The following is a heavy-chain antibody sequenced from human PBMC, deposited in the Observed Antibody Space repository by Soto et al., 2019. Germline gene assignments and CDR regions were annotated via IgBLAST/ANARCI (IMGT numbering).Heavy chain of an antibody. D-gene: IGHD3-16*01. CDR2: IKSKTDGETA. J-gene: IGHJ4*02. CDR1: GFSFKNAW. V-gene: IGHV3-15*01. Sequence: EVQLVESGGDLVKPGGSLRLSCAASGFSFKNAWMSWVRQAPGKGLEWVGRIKSKTDGETADYGVPVKGRFTISRDDSKSTMYLEMNSLKTEDTAVYWCTTVLFWGPLRDCWGQGTQVTVSS. CDR3: TTVLFWGPLRDC.